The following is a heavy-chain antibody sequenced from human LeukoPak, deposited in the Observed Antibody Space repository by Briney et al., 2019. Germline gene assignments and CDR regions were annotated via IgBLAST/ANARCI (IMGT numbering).Heavy chain of an antibody. CDR2: IYYSGST. J-gene: IGHJ5*02. Sequence: KPSETLTLTCTVSGGAISSGGYFGSSICQHPAKGLGRIGYIYYSGSTYYNPSLKSRVTISVDTSKNQFSLKLSSVTAADTAVYYCARVPSLYSSSWNNWFDPWGQGTLVTVSS. CDR1: GGAISSGGYF. D-gene: IGHD6-13*01. CDR3: ARVPSLYSSSWNNWFDP. V-gene: IGHV4-31*03.